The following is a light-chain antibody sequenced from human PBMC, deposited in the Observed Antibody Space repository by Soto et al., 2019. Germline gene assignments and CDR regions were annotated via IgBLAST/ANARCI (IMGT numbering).Light chain of an antibody. Sequence: DIHMTQSPSSLSVSVGDRVTITCRTSQNINAWLAWYQQRPGQAPKLLIYDASTVQSGVPSRFSGSGSGTESTLTISSPQPDDSATYYCQYYSLYSQWTFGQWAKVDIX. CDR1: QNINAW. V-gene: IGKV1-5*01. J-gene: IGKJ1*01. CDR3: QYYSLYSQWT. CDR2: DAS.